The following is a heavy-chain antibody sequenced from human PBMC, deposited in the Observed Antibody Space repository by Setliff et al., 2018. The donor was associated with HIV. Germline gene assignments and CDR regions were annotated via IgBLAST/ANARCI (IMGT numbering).Heavy chain of an antibody. CDR1: GYTFTDYY. Sequence: ASVKVSCKASGYTFTDYYIHWVRQAPGQGPEWMGRISAYNGNTNYAQKLQGRVTMTRDTSTSTAYMELRSLRSDDTAVYYCARVWEWNYDLGYWGQGTLVTVSS. D-gene: IGHD1-7*01. CDR3: ARVWEWNYDLGY. V-gene: IGHV1-18*04. J-gene: IGHJ4*02. CDR2: ISAYNGNT.